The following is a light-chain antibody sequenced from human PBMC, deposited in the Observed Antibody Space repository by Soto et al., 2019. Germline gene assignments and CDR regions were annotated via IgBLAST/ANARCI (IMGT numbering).Light chain of an antibody. Sequence: DIQMTQSPSSLSASVGDRVTITCRASHSISSYLNWYQQKPGKAPKFLIYDASSLESGVPSRFSGSGFGTEFSVTISSLQPDDFGSYYCQHMRTFGQGTKVDIK. J-gene: IGKJ1*01. CDR1: HSISSY. CDR2: DAS. V-gene: IGKV1-39*01. CDR3: QHMRT.